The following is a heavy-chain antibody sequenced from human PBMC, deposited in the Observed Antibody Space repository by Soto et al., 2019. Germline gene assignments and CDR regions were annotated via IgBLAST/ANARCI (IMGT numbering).Heavy chain of an antibody. V-gene: IGHV1-8*02. Sequence: ASVKVSCKASGYTFTSYGISWVRQAPGQGLEWMGWMNPNSGNTGYAQKFQGRVAMTRNTSISTAYMELSSLRSEDTAVYYCARVLRLWFGELSSHAFDIWGQGTMVTVSS. J-gene: IGHJ3*02. CDR2: MNPNSGNT. CDR1: GYTFTSYG. D-gene: IGHD3-10*01. CDR3: ARVLRLWFGELSSHAFDI.